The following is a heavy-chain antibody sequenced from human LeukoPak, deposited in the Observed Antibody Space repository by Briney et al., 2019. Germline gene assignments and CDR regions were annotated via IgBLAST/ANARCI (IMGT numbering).Heavy chain of an antibody. CDR2: ISAYNGNT. CDR1: GYTLTELS. CDR3: AFGRDGYNYFDY. V-gene: IGHV1-18*01. D-gene: IGHD5-24*01. J-gene: IGHJ4*02. Sequence: ASVKVSCKVSGYTLTELSMHWVRQAPGQGLEWMGWISAYNGNTNYAQKLQGRVTMTTDTSTSTAYMELRSLRSDDTAVYYCAFGRDGYNYFDYWGQGTLVTVSS.